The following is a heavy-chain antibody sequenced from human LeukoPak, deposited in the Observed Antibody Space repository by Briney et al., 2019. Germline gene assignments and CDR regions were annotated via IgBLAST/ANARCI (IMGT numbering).Heavy chain of an antibody. D-gene: IGHD1-26*01. Sequence: QSGGSLRLSCAASGFTFSSYAMSWVRQAPGKGLEWVSAISGSGGSTYYADSVKGRFTISRDNSKNTLYLQMNSLRAEDTAVYYCARLSATYSRGADYWGQGTLVSVSS. CDR2: ISGSGGST. CDR3: ARLSATYSRGADY. CDR1: GFTFSSYA. V-gene: IGHV3-23*01. J-gene: IGHJ4*02.